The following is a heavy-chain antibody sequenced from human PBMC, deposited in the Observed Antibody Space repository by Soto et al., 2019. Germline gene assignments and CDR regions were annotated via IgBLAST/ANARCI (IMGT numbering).Heavy chain of an antibody. J-gene: IGHJ2*01. D-gene: IGHD1-20*01. CDR2: IWYDGSNK. V-gene: IGHV3-33*01. CDR3: AREGVTETNRPDWYFDL. Sequence: QVQLVESGGGVVQPGRSLRLSCAASGFTFSSYGMHWVRQAPGKGLEWVAVIWYDGSNKYYADSVKGRFTISRDNSKNTLYLQMNSLRAEDTAVYYCAREGVTETNRPDWYFDLWGRGTLVAVSP. CDR1: GFTFSSYG.